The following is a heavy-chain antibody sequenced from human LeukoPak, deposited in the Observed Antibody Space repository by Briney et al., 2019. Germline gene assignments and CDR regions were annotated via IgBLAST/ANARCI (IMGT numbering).Heavy chain of an antibody. CDR3: ARASPYGDWRFDY. CDR2: INPNSGGT. D-gene: IGHD4-17*01. V-gene: IGHV1-2*02. CDR1: GYTFTGYY. J-gene: IGHJ4*02. Sequence: ASVKVSCKASGYTFTGYYMHWVRQAPGQGLEWMGWINPNSGGTNYAQKLQGRVTMTTDTSTSTAYMELRSLRSDDTAVYYCARASPYGDWRFDYWGQGTLVTVSS.